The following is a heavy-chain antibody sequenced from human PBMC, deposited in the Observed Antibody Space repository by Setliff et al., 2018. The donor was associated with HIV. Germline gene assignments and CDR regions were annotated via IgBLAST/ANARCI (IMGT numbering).Heavy chain of an antibody. Sequence: ASVKVSCKASATFTNVDIHWLRRATGQGLEWMGWMNPNSGVSGYGQKFQGRVTMTRDTSRSTAYMELSSLTSEDTAVYYCARGKGVGGVIITGGLDVWGKGTTVTVSS. D-gene: IGHD3-10*01. J-gene: IGHJ6*04. CDR1: ATFTNVD. V-gene: IGHV1-8*01. CDR2: MNPNSGVS. CDR3: ARGKGVGGVIITGGLDV.